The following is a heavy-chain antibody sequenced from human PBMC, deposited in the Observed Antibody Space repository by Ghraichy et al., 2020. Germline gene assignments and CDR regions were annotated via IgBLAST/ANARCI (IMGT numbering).Heavy chain of an antibody. CDR2: IYYSGST. V-gene: IGHV4-59*01. J-gene: IGHJ2*01. D-gene: IGHD3-22*01. CDR3: ARLYYYDSSGYYPLHYWYFDL. CDR1: GGSISSYY. Sequence: SETLSLTCTVSGGSISSYYWSWIRQPPGKGLEWIGYIYYSGSTNYNPSLKSRVTISVDTSKNQFSLKLSSVTAADTAVYYCARLYYYDSSGYYPLHYWYFDLWGRGTLVTVSS.